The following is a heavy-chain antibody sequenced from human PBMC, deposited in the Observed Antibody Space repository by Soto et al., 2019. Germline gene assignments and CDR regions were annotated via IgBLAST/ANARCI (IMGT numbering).Heavy chain of an antibody. CDR2: MTPNSGNT. J-gene: IGHJ5*02. Sequence: QVHLVQSGAEVKKPGASVKVSCKASGYNFIDYDINWVRQSTGQGLEWMGWMTPNSGNTGYAQKFQGRVTLTRDTSIGAAYMELSSLKSEDTAVYYCARNPYGSGLFDPWGQGTLVTDSS. V-gene: IGHV1-8*01. CDR1: GYNFIDYD. D-gene: IGHD6-19*01. CDR3: ARNPYGSGLFDP.